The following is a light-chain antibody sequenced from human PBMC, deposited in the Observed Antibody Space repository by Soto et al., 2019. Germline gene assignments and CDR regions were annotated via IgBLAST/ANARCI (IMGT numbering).Light chain of an antibody. CDR2: EVT. J-gene: IGLJ2*01. CDR1: SSDVGSSEY. V-gene: IGLV2-14*01. Sequence: QSALTQPASVSGSPGQSITISCTGSSSDVGSSEYVSWFQQHPGKAPNLIIYEVTNRPSGVSNRFSASKSGNTASLTISGLQAEDEADYYCNSYTTTSTVLFGGGTKLTVL. CDR3: NSYTTTSTVL.